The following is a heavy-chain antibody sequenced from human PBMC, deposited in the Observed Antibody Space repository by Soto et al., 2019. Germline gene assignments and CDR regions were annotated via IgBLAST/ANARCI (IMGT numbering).Heavy chain of an antibody. V-gene: IGHV3-21*01. D-gene: IGHD1-26*01. CDR3: ARDLISGSYYNYYYGMDV. Sequence: EVQLLESGGGLVQPGGSLRLSCAASGFTFSSYSMNWVRQAPGKGLEWVSSISSSSSYIYYADSVKGRFTISRDNAKNSLYLQMNSLRAEDTAVYYCARDLISGSYYNYYYGMDVWGQGTTVTVSS. CDR2: ISSSSSYI. J-gene: IGHJ6*02. CDR1: GFTFSSYS.